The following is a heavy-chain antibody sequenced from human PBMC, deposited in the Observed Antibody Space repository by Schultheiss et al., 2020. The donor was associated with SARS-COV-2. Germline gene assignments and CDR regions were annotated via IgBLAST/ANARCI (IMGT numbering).Heavy chain of an antibody. CDR3: ARDLWLLDYYYGMDV. J-gene: IGHJ6*02. CDR1: GFTFSSYA. D-gene: IGHD3-22*01. CDR2: ISSNGGST. Sequence: GGSLRLSCAASGFTFSSYAMHWVRQAPGKGLEYVSAISSNGGSTYYANSVKGRFTISRDNAKNSLYLQMNSLRAEDTAVYYCARDLWLLDYYYGMDVWGQGTTVTVSS. V-gene: IGHV3-64*01.